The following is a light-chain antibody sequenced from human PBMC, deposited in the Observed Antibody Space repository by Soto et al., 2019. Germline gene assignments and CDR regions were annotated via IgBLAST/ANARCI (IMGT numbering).Light chain of an antibody. Sequence: EIVLTQSPGTLSLSPGERATLSCRASQSVSSSYLAWYQTKPGQAPRRLIYGASSRATGIPDRFSGSGSGTDFTLTISRLEPEDFAVYYCQQYGSSPLTFGGGTKVEIK. V-gene: IGKV3-20*01. CDR1: QSVSSSY. J-gene: IGKJ4*01. CDR2: GAS. CDR3: QQYGSSPLT.